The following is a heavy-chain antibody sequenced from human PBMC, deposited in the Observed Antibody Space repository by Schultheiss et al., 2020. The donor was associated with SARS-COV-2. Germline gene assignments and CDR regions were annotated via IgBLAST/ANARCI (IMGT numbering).Heavy chain of an antibody. CDR2: INHSGST. D-gene: IGHD6-6*01. J-gene: IGHJ4*02. V-gene: IGHV4-34*01. CDR1: GGSFSGYY. Sequence: SETLSLTFAVYGGSFSGYYWSWIRQPPGKGLEWIGEINHSGSTNYNPSLKSRVTISVDTSKNQFSLKLSSVTAADTAVYYCARLRYSSSSGLDYWGQGTLVTVSS. CDR3: ARLRYSSSSGLDY.